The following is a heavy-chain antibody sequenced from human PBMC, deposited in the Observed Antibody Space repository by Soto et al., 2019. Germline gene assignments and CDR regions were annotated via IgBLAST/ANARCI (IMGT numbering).Heavy chain of an antibody. Sequence: QVQLQESGPGLVKPSETLSLTCTVSGGSISSYYWSWIRQPPGKGLEWIGYIYYSGSTNYNPSLKSRVTISVGTSKNQFSLQLSSVTAADTAVYYCARDSDVVCSGGSCHSATWFDPWGQGTLVTVSS. CDR3: ARDSDVVCSGGSCHSATWFDP. CDR2: IYYSGST. V-gene: IGHV4-59*01. J-gene: IGHJ5*02. D-gene: IGHD2-15*01. CDR1: GGSISSYY.